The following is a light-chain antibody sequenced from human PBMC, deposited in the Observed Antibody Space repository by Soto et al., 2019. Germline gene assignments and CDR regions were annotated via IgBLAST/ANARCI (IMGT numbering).Light chain of an antibody. Sequence: QSVLTQPASVSASPGQSITISCTGTSSDVGRYNYVSWYQQYPGKAPKLIIYEVTNRPSGISNRFSGSKSGSTAYLTISGLQAEDDADYYCTSYTSSSTYVFGTGTKVTVL. J-gene: IGLJ1*01. V-gene: IGLV2-14*01. CDR3: TSYTSSSTYV. CDR2: EVT. CDR1: SSDVGRYNY.